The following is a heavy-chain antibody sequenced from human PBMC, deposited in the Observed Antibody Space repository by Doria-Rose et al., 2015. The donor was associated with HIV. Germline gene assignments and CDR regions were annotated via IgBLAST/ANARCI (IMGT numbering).Heavy chain of an antibody. CDR2: TFSDDER. J-gene: IGHJ4*02. CDR1: GVSLSSPGMG. V-gene: IGHV2-26*01. Sequence: QVTLKEFGPVLVKPTETLTLTCTVSGVSLSSPGMGVSWIRQPPGKALEWLAKTFSDDERSYKTTLKSRLTISRGTSKSQVVLTMTDMDPVDTATYYCARIKSSRWYHKYYFDFWGQGTLVIVSA. D-gene: IGHD6-13*01. CDR3: ARIKSSRWYHKYYFDF.